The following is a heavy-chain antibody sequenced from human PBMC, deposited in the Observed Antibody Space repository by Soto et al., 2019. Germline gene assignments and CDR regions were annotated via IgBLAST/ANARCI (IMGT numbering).Heavy chain of an antibody. D-gene: IGHD3-22*01. CDR3: ARGRFSYDSSAA. Sequence: EGQLVQSGAEVKEPGESLRISCKGSGYSFTTYWITWVRQMPGKGLEWMGKIDPNDAYTTYSPSFQGHVTFSVDKSISTAYLQWSSLKASANAMYYCARGRFSYDSSAAWGQGTLVTVSS. J-gene: IGHJ5*02. V-gene: IGHV5-10-1*01. CDR1: GYSFTTYW. CDR2: IDPNDAYT.